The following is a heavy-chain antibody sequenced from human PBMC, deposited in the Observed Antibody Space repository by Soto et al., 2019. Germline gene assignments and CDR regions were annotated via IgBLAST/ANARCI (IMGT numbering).Heavy chain of an antibody. CDR3: ARVFIRNYRYYYGMDV. D-gene: IGHD4-4*01. CDR1: DGSFSGYY. V-gene: IGHV4-34*01. Sequence: SETLSLTCAVYDGSFSGYYWSWIRQPPGKGLEWIGEINHSGSTNYNPSLKSRVTISVDTSKNQFSLKLSSVTAADTAVYYCARVFIRNYRYYYGMDVWGQGTTVTVSS. CDR2: INHSGST. J-gene: IGHJ6*02.